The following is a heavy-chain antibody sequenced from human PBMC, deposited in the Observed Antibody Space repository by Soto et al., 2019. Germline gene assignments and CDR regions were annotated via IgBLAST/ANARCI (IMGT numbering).Heavy chain of an antibody. V-gene: IGHV1-3*01. CDR2: INAGNGNT. Sequence: GASVKVSCKASGYTFTSYAMHWVRQAPGQRLEWMGWINAGNGNTKYSQKFQGRVTITRDTSASTAYMELSSLRSEDTAVYYCARESKQGYGDQHAFDIWGQGTMVTVSS. CDR3: ARESKQGYGDQHAFDI. J-gene: IGHJ3*02. CDR1: GYTFTSYA. D-gene: IGHD4-17*01.